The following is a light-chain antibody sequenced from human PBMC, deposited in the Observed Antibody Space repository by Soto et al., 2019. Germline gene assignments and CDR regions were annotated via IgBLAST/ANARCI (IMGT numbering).Light chain of an antibody. CDR3: QAYDYSLTASV. Sequence: QSVLTQPPSASGTPGQRVTISCSGSSSNIGINAVNWYQQLPGTAPKLVMFDNNQRPSGVPDRFSGSKSGISASLAISGLQSEDEADYYCQAYDYSLTASVFGGGTKLTVL. J-gene: IGLJ3*02. CDR2: DNN. CDR1: SSNIGINA. V-gene: IGLV1-44*01.